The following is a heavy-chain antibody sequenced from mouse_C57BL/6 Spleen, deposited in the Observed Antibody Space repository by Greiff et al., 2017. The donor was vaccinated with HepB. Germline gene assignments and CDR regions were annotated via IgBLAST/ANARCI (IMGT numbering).Heavy chain of an antibody. Sequence: VQLQQSGPELVKPGASVKISCKASGYAFSSSWMNWVKQRPGKGLEWIGRIYPGDGDTNYNGKFKGKATLTADKSSSTAYMQLSSLTSEDSAVYFCARSNYYGSFFDYWGQGTTLTVSS. V-gene: IGHV1-82*01. CDR2: IYPGDGDT. J-gene: IGHJ2*01. D-gene: IGHD1-1*01. CDR3: ARSNYYGSFFDY. CDR1: GYAFSSSW.